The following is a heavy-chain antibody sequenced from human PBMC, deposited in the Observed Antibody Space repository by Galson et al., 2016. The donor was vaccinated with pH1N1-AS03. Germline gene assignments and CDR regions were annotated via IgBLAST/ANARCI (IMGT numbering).Heavy chain of an antibody. Sequence: SVKVSCKASGGAFNSYAISWVRQAPGQGLEWMGGIIPIFGTTNNAQKFQDRITITADESTKIAYMELSSLRSEDTAVYYCARAIREGRVGDIWGQGTLVTVSS. CDR2: IIPIFGTT. D-gene: IGHD1-26*01. J-gene: IGHJ3*02. CDR3: ARAIREGRVGDI. V-gene: IGHV1-69*13. CDR1: GGAFNSYA.